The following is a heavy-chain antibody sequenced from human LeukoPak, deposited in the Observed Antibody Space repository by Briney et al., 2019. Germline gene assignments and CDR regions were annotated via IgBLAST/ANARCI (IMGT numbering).Heavy chain of an antibody. CDR2: ISSSGSTI. V-gene: IGHV3-11*01. CDR3: ARSLLWVGFFDY. Sequence: GGSLRLSCAASGFTFSDYYMSWIRQAPGKGLEWVSYISSSGSTIYYADSVKGRSTISRDNSKNTLSFQLNSLRVEDTAVYYCARSLLWVGFFDYWGQGTLVTVSS. D-gene: IGHD3-10*01. J-gene: IGHJ4*02. CDR1: GFTFSDYY.